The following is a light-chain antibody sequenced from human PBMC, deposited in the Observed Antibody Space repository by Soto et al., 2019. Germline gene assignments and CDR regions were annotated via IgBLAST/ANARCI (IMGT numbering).Light chain of an antibody. V-gene: IGLV2-14*01. CDR3: SSYAGSNNYV. J-gene: IGLJ1*01. CDR1: SSDVGAYDY. CDR2: EVI. Sequence: QSVLTQPASVSGSPGQSITISCTATSSDVGAYDYVSWYQQYPGKAPKLMIYEVINRPSGVSNRFSGSKSGNTASLIISGLQAEDEADYYCSSYAGSNNYVFGTGTKVTVL.